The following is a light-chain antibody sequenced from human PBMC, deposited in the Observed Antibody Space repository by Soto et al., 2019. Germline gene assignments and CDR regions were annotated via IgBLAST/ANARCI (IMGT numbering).Light chain of an antibody. V-gene: IGLV2-14*02. J-gene: IGLJ1*01. Sequence: QSSLTQPASVSGSPGQSITISCTGTNSEVGSNNLVSWYQQHPGKAPKVVIYDVSKRPSGVSNRFSGSKSGNTAALTISGLQVEDEADYYCSSYTSSSSYVFGTGTKVPVL. CDR2: DVS. CDR3: SSYTSSSSYV. CDR1: NSEVGSNNL.